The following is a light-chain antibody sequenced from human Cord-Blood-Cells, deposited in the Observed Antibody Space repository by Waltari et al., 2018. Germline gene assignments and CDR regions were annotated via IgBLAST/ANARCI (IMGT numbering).Light chain of an antibody. Sequence: DIQMTQSPSSLSASVGDRVTITCRASQSISSYLNWYQQKPGKAPKLPIYAASSLQSGVPSRFSGSGSGTDFTLTISRLEPEDFAVYYCQQYGSSLWTFGQGTKVEIK. CDR1: QSISSY. J-gene: IGKJ1*01. V-gene: IGKV1-39*01. CDR2: AAS. CDR3: QQYGSSLWT.